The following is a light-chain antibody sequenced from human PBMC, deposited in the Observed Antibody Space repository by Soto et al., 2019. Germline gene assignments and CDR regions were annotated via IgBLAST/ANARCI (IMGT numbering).Light chain of an antibody. V-gene: IGKV3-20*01. Sequence: EIVLTQSPGTLSLSPGERATLSCRASQSVSSSYLAWYQQKPGQAPRLLIYGASSRATGIPDRFTGSGSGTVFTLTISRLELEDFAVYYCQRYSSSPWTFGQGTKVELK. J-gene: IGKJ1*01. CDR1: QSVSSSY. CDR3: QRYSSSPWT. CDR2: GAS.